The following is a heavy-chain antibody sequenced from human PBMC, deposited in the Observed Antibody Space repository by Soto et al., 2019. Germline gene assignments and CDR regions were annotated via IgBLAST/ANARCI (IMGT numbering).Heavy chain of an antibody. V-gene: IGHV6-1*01. D-gene: IGHD1-26*01. J-gene: IGHJ4*01. CDR3: ARGEQYSGRIFDY. CDR1: GDSVSSNSAG. CDR2: TYYRSKWYY. Sequence: PSETLSLTCAITGDSVSSNSAGWSWVRQSPSRGLEWLGRTYYRSKWYYEYAVSVRGRITINPDTSKNQYSLQLNSVTPEDTAVYFCARGEQYSGRIFDYWGQGTLVTVSS.